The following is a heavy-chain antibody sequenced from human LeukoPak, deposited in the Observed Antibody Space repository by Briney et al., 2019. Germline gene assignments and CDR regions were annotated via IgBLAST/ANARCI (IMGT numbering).Heavy chain of an antibody. V-gene: IGHV3-30-3*01. D-gene: IGHD1-14*01. CDR3: ARELDRSVDY. Sequence: GGSLRLSCAASGFTFSSYAMHWVRQAPGKGLEWVAVISYDGSNKYYADSVKGRFTISRDNSKNTLYLQMNSLTAEDTAVYYCARELDRSVDYWGQGTLVTVSS. CDR2: ISYDGSNK. J-gene: IGHJ4*02. CDR1: GFTFSSYA.